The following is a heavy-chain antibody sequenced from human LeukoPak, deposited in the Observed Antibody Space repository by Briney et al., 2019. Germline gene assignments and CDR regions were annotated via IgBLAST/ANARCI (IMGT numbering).Heavy chain of an antibody. CDR1: GGSISSYY. CDR2: IYYSGST. CDR3: ARALTRKSRIYYFDY. Sequence: SETLSLTCTVSGGSISSYYWGWIRQPPGKGLEWIGNIYYSGSTYYNPSLRSRVTISVDTSKNQFSLKLSSVTAADTAVYYCARALTRKSRIYYFDYWGQGTLVTVSS. D-gene: IGHD1-14*01. V-gene: IGHV4-39*07. J-gene: IGHJ4*02.